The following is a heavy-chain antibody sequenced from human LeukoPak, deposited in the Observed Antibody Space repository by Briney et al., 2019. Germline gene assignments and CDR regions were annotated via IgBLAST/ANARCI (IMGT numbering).Heavy chain of an antibody. V-gene: IGHV3-21*01. D-gene: IGHD3-22*01. Sequence: GGSLRLSCAASGFTFSSYSMNWVRQAPGKGLEWVSSISSSSSYIYYADSVKGRFTISRDNAKNSLYLQMNSLRAEDTAVYYCAAGWEGITFLYYYDSSGYYFDYWGQGTLVTVPS. CDR2: ISSSSSYI. CDR3: AAGWEGITFLYYYDSSGYYFDY. CDR1: GFTFSSYS. J-gene: IGHJ4*02.